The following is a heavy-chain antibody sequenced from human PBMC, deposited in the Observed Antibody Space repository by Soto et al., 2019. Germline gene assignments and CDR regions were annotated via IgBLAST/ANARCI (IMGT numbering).Heavy chain of an antibody. CDR3: ATGRYDFWSGYRRYAFDI. CDR2: FDPEDGEP. V-gene: IGHV1-24*01. J-gene: IGHJ3*02. Sequence: ASVKVCCEVTGYTLTELSMPWVRQAPGKGLEWMGGFDPEDGEPIYAQQFQGRVTMTEDTSTDTAYMELSSLRSEDTAVYYCATGRYDFWSGYRRYAFDIWGQGTMVTVSS. D-gene: IGHD3-3*01. CDR1: GYTLTELS.